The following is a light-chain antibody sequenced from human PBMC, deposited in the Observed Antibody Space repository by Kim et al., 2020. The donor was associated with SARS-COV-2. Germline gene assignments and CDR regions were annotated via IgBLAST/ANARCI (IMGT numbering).Light chain of an antibody. Sequence: PGQRVTISCSGSSSDIGSNTVSWYQQLPGAAPKLLIYRNAQRPSGVPDRFSGSKSGTSASLAISGLQSEDEADYHCATWDDDLNGPVFGGGTKLTVL. V-gene: IGLV1-44*01. J-gene: IGLJ2*01. CDR2: RNA. CDR3: ATWDDDLNGPV. CDR1: SSDIGSNT.